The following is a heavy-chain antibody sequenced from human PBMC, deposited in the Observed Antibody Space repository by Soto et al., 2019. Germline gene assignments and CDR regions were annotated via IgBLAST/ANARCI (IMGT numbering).Heavy chain of an antibody. V-gene: IGHV3-33*01. CDR3: ARSTSGWYRFDY. Sequence: SGGSLRLSCAASGFTFSSYGMHWVRQAPGKGLEWVAVIWYDGSNKYYADSVRGRFTISRDSSKDTLFLHLNNLRAEDTAIYYCARSTSGWYRFDYWGQGTQVTVSS. D-gene: IGHD6-19*01. CDR2: IWYDGSNK. CDR1: GFTFSSYG. J-gene: IGHJ4*02.